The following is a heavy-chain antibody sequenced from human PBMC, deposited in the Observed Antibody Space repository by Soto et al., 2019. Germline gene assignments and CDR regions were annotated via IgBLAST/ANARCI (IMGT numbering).Heavy chain of an antibody. Sequence: PSETLSLTCTVSGGSISSGGYYWSWIRQHPGKGLEWIGYIYYSGSTYYNPSLKSRVTISVDTSKNQFSLKLSSVTAADTAVYYCARSASGSYYDYVWGSYRYELFDYCGQGTPVPVSS. J-gene: IGHJ4*02. V-gene: IGHV4-31*03. CDR1: GGSISSGGYY. CDR2: IYYSGST. CDR3: ARSASGSYYDYVWGSYRYELFDY. D-gene: IGHD3-16*02.